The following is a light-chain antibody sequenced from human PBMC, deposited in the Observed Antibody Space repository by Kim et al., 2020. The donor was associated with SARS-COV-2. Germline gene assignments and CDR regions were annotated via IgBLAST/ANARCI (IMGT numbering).Light chain of an antibody. V-gene: IGKV1D-13*01. CDR1: QGISSA. Sequence: AIQLTQSPSSLSASVGDRVAITCRASQGISSALAWYQQKPGKAPKLLIYDASSLESGVPSRFSGSGSGTDFTLTISCLQPEDFATYYCHQFNNYPWTFGQGTKVDIK. J-gene: IGKJ1*01. CDR2: DAS. CDR3: HQFNNYPWT.